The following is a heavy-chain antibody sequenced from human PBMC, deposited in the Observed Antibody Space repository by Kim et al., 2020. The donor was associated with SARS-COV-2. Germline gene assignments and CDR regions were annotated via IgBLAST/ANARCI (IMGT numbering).Heavy chain of an antibody. D-gene: IGHD3-10*01. CDR2: ISNSGSS. V-gene: IGHV4-39*01. Sequence: SETLSLTCTVSGGSISTNTYYWDWIRQPPGKGLQWIASISNSGSSYYNPSLKSRVTMSVDTSKNQFSLKLGSLTVADTAVYYCARPRVCSGASGRQAGWFDPWGQGTLVTVSS. CDR1: GGSISTNTYY. CDR3: ARPRVCSGASGRQAGWFDP. J-gene: IGHJ5*02.